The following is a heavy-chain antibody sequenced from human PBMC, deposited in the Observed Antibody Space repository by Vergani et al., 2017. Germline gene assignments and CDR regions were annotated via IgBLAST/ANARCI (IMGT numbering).Heavy chain of an antibody. J-gene: IGHJ4*02. D-gene: IGHD4-17*01. CDR3: AKDLNYDYGDFQPFDY. CDR2: ISGSGGST. V-gene: IGHV3-23*04. Sequence: EVQLVESGGGLVQPGGSLRLSCAASGFTFSSYAMSWVRQAPGKGLGWVSAISGSGGSTYYADSVTGRFTISRDNSKNTLYLQMNSLRAEDTAVYYCAKDLNYDYGDFQPFDYWGQGTLVTVSS. CDR1: GFTFSSYA.